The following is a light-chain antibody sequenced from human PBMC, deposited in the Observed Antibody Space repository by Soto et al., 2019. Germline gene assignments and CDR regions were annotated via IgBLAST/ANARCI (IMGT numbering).Light chain of an antibody. J-gene: IGKJ1*01. CDR3: QQSNNWPWT. CDR2: DAS. V-gene: IGKV3-15*01. Sequence: EVLITQSPATLSVSPGERATLSCRASQSVSVKLALYQQKPGQAPRLLIYDASTRATGIPARFSGSGSGTESTLTISSLQSEDFAVYYCQQSNNWPWTFGQGTKV. CDR1: QSVSVK.